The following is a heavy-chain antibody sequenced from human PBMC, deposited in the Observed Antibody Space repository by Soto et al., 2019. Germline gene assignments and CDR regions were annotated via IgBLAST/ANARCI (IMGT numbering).Heavy chain of an antibody. CDR1: GYTFSSYA. V-gene: IGHV1-18*01. D-gene: IGHD2-2*01. Sequence: ASVKVSCKASGYTFSSYAINWVRQAPGQGLEWMGWISAYNGNTDYAQKFQGRVTMTTDTSTSTAYMELRSLRSDDTAAYYCARDSRQLTDSWFDPWGQGNQVTVS. J-gene: IGHJ5*02. CDR3: ARDSRQLTDSWFDP. CDR2: ISAYNGNT.